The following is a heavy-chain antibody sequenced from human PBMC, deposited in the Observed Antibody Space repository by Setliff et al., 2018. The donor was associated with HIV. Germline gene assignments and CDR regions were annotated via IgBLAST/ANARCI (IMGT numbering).Heavy chain of an antibody. CDR2: IRYDGSNK. Sequence: PGGSLRLSCAASGFTFSSYGMHWVRQAPGKGLEWVAFIRYDGSNKYYVDSVKGRFTISRDNARSSMYLQMNSLRAEDTAVYYCARVASGYDYGWLDPWGQGTLVTVSS. D-gene: IGHD5-12*01. CDR3: ARVASGYDYGWLDP. J-gene: IGHJ5*02. CDR1: GFTFSSYG. V-gene: IGHV3-30*02.